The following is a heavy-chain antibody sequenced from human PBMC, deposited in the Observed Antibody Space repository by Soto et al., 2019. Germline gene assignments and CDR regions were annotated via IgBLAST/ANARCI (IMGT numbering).Heavy chain of an antibody. V-gene: IGHV1-8*01. CDR1: GYTFTSYD. CDR3: ARLRIPAADVVYYYYGLDV. J-gene: IGHJ6*02. D-gene: IGHD2-2*01. Sequence: ASVKVSCKASGYTFTSYDINWVRQATGQGLEWMGWMNPNSGNTGYAQKFQGRVTMTRNTSISTAYMELSSLRAEDTAVYYCARLRIPAADVVYYYYGLDVWGQGTTVTVSS. CDR2: MNPNSGNT.